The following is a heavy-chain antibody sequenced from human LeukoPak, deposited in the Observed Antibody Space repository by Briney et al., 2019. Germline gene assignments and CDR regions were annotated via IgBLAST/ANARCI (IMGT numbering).Heavy chain of an antibody. CDR3: AKDRVQLWLDAFDI. Sequence: PGGSLRLSCAASGFNFDEYGMSWVRQAPGQGLEWVSGIDWNGGGTGYADSVKGRFTISRDNAKNSLYLQMNSLRAEDTAVYYCAKDRVQLWLDAFDIWGQGTMVTVSS. CDR2: IDWNGGGT. D-gene: IGHD5-18*01. V-gene: IGHV3-20*04. J-gene: IGHJ3*02. CDR1: GFNFDEYG.